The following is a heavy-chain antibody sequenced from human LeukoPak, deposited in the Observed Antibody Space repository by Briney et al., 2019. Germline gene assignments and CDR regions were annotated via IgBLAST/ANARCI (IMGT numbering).Heavy chain of an antibody. CDR1: GGSISSGSYY. V-gene: IGHV4-61*02. CDR3: ARDLSYYYDSSGSAGWFDP. D-gene: IGHD3-22*01. J-gene: IGHJ5*02. Sequence: SETLSLTCTVSGGSISSGSYYWSWIRQPAGKGLEWIGRIYTSGSTNYNPSLKSRVTISVDASKNQFSLKLSSVTAADTAVYYCARDLSYYYDSSGSAGWFDPWGQGTLVTVSS. CDR2: IYTSGST.